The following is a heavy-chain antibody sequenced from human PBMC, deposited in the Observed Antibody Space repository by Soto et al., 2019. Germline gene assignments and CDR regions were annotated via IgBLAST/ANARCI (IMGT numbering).Heavy chain of an antibody. CDR3: ARRYGGNFDY. J-gene: IGHJ4*02. CDR1: GGYIISHY. Sequence: SVTLCLTCTVAGGYIISHYWSWIRQPPGKGLEWIGYIYYSGSTNYNPSLKSRVTISVDTSKNQFSLKLSSVTAADTAVYYCARRYGGNFDYWGQGTLVTVSS. D-gene: IGHD3-16*01. CDR2: IYYSGST. V-gene: IGHV4-59*11.